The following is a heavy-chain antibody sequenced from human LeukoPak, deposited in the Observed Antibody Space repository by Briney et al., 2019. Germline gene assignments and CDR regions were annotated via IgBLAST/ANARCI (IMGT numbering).Heavy chain of an antibody. J-gene: IGHJ4*02. CDR3: AREGSYPDY. Sequence: SQTLCLSCAVSGVSISSGGYYWGWIRPPAGKGLEWVGRIYTSGSTNYNPFLNSRVTISVDTSKNQFSLKLSAVTAAFTAVYYCAREGSYPDYWGQGTLVTVSS. D-gene: IGHD3-10*01. CDR2: IYTSGST. CDR1: GVSISSGGYY. V-gene: IGHV4-61*02.